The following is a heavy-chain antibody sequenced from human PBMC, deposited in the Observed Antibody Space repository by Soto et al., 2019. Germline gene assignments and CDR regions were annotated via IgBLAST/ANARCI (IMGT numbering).Heavy chain of an antibody. V-gene: IGHV3-9*01. J-gene: IGHJ6*02. CDR1: GFTFDDYA. CDR3: TRKRFGMDV. CDR2: ITWNSGFT. Sequence: GGSLRLSCAASGFTFDDYAMHWVRQAPGKGLEWVSGITWNSGFTGYVDPVKGRFTITRDNAKNSLYLQMNNLRAEDTAVYFCTRKRFGMDVWGQGTTVTVSS.